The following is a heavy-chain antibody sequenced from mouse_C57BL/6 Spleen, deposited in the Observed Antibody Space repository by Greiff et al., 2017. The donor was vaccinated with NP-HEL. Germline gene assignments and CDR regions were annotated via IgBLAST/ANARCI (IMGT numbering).Heavy chain of an antibody. CDR3: ASYSNYGGAMDY. J-gene: IGHJ4*01. CDR1: GYTFTSYW. D-gene: IGHD2-5*01. CDR2: IDPSDSYT. V-gene: IGHV1-69*01. Sequence: VQLQQPGAELVMPGASVKLSCKASGYTFTSYWMHWVKQRPGQGLEWIGEIDPSDSYTNYNQKFKGKSTLTVDKSSSTAYMQLSSLTSEDSAVYYCASYSNYGGAMDYWGQGTSVTVSS.